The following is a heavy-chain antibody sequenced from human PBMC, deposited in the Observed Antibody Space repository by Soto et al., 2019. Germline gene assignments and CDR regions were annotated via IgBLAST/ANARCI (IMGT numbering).Heavy chain of an antibody. J-gene: IGHJ6*02. D-gene: IGHD3-10*01. Sequence: EVQLVESGGGLVKPGGSLRLSCISSGFTFRTYTMNWVRQAPGKGLEWVSGIRGFSPYTFYAESVKGRFTISRDNAKNSVYLQIDSLRAEDTAVYYCARDRGYDAHDYYYNAMDVWGQGTTVTVSS. CDR3: ARDRGYDAHDYYYNAMDV. CDR2: IRGFSPYT. CDR1: GFTFRTYT. V-gene: IGHV3-21*01.